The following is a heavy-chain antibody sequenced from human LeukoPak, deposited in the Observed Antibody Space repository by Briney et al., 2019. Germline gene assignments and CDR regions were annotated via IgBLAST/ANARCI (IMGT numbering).Heavy chain of an antibody. Sequence: GRFLRLSCAASGFTFSSYGMHWVRQAPGKGLEWVAVIWYDGSNKYYADSVKGRFTISRDNSKNALYLQMNSLRAEDTAVYYCAKDAVGRHYFDYWGQGTLVTVSS. J-gene: IGHJ4*02. CDR1: GFTFSSYG. D-gene: IGHD1-26*01. V-gene: IGHV3-33*06. CDR3: AKDAVGRHYFDY. CDR2: IWYDGSNK.